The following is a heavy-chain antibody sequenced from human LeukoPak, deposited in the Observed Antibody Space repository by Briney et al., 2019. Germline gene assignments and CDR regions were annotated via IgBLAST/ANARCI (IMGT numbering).Heavy chain of an antibody. Sequence: GGSLRLSCAASGFTFSSYAMSWVRQAPGKGLEWVSGISGSGGNTYYADSVKGRFTVSRDNSKNTLYLQMDSLRAEDTAVYYCAKETFYYGSGSFMGYWGQGTLVTVSS. J-gene: IGHJ4*02. D-gene: IGHD3-10*01. CDR1: GFTFSSYA. V-gene: IGHV3-23*01. CDR2: ISGSGGNT. CDR3: AKETFYYGSGSFMGY.